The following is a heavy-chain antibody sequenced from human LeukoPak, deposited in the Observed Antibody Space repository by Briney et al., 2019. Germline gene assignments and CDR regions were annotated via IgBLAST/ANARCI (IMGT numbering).Heavy chain of an antibody. Sequence: ASVKASCKASGYTFTGYYIHWVRQAPGQGLEWMGWINPNSGGTNYAQNFQGRVTVTTDPSITTAYMELSRLTYDDTAVYYCARDWVFDYWGQGTLVTVSS. V-gene: IGHV1-2*02. CDR3: ARDWVFDY. CDR2: INPNSGGT. D-gene: IGHD3-16*01. J-gene: IGHJ4*02. CDR1: GYTFTGYY.